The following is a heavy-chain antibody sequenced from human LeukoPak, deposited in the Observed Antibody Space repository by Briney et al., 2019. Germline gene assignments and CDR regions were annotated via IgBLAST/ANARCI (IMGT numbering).Heavy chain of an antibody. CDR1: GFTFDDDA. Sequence: PGGSLRLSCAASGFTFDDDAMHWVRQAPGKGLEWVSGISWNSGSIGYADSVKGRFTISRDNAKNSLYLQMNSLRAEDTALYYCAKGGYSSGWAGWFDPWGQGTLVTVSS. V-gene: IGHV3-9*01. CDR3: AKGGYSSGWAGWFDP. D-gene: IGHD6-19*01. J-gene: IGHJ5*02. CDR2: ISWNSGSI.